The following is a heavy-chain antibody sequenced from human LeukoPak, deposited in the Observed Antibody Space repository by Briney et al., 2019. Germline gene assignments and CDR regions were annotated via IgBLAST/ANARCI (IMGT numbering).Heavy chain of an antibody. V-gene: IGHV3-30*02. CDR2: IRYDGNDK. J-gene: IGHJ5*02. Sequence: GGSLRLSCAASGFTFSYYGMHWARQAPGKGLEWVAFIRYDGNDKFYAESVKGRFTISRDTSRNTLYLQMNSLRPEDTAVYYCAKDLMRDRWFGESWGQGTLVTVSS. CDR1: GFTFSYYG. CDR3: AKDLMRDRWFGES. D-gene: IGHD3-10*01.